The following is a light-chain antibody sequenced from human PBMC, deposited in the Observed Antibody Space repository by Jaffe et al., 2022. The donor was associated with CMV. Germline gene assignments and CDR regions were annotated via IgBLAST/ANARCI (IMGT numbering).Light chain of an antibody. Sequence: QSVLTQPPSVSAAPGQRVTISCSGSSSNIGNNFVSWYRQLPGTAPKLLIYENDKRPSGIPDRLSGSKSGTSATLGVTGLQTGDEADYFCATWDSSLSAWVFGSGTKVAVL. CDR3: ATWDSSLSAWV. J-gene: IGLJ1*01. CDR1: SSNIGNNF. CDR2: END. V-gene: IGLV1-51*02.